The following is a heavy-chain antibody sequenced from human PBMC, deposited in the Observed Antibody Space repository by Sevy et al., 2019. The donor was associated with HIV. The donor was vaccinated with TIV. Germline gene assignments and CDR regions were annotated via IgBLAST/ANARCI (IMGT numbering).Heavy chain of an antibody. CDR1: GFTFSYYT. V-gene: IGHV3-21*03. CDR3: ARSTDYYDNSGYDS. CDR2: ISSGSSYI. Sequence: GGSLRLSCAASGFTFSYYTMNWVRQAPGKGLEWVSSISSGSSYIFYADSMKGRFTVSRDHAKNSLFLQMNSLRDEDTALYYCARSTDYYDNSGYDSWGRGTLVTVSS. D-gene: IGHD3-22*01. J-gene: IGHJ4*02.